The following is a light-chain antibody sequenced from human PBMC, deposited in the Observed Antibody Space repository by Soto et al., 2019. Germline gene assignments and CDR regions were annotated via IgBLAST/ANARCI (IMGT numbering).Light chain of an antibody. CDR1: QDISNY. V-gene: IGKV1-33*01. CDR3: QQSDSLPIT. CDR2: DAS. Sequence: DIQMTQSPSSLSASVGDRVTITCRASQDISNYLNWYQQRPGKAPKLLIYDASNLERGVPSRFSGTRSGTHFTFAIISLQPEDVVTYYCQQSDSLPITFGQGTRLEI. J-gene: IGKJ5*01.